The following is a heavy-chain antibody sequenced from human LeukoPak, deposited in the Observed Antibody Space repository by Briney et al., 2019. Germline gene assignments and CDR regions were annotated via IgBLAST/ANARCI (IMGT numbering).Heavy chain of an antibody. CDR3: AREPYYYDSSGRRGFQH. CDR2: ISSSGSTI. V-gene: IGHV3-11*01. Sequence: GGSLRLSCAASGFTFSDYYMSWIRQAPGKGLEWVSYISSSGSTIYYADSVKGRFTISRDNAKNSLYLQMNSLRAEDTAVYYCAREPYYYDSSGRRGFQHWGQGTLVTVSS. CDR1: GFTFSDYY. J-gene: IGHJ1*01. D-gene: IGHD3-22*01.